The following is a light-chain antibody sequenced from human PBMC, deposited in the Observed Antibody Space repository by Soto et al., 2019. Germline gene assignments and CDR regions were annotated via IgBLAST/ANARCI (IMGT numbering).Light chain of an antibody. CDR3: QQADSFPIT. CDR2: AAF. Sequence: DIQMTQSPSSVSASVGDRVTISCRASEDINSRLAWYQQKPGNAPKLLIYAAFILQSGVPSRFSGYGSGTDFTLSISSLHPEDFATYYCQQADSFPITFGQGIRMEIK. CDR1: EDINSR. J-gene: IGKJ5*01. V-gene: IGKV1-12*01.